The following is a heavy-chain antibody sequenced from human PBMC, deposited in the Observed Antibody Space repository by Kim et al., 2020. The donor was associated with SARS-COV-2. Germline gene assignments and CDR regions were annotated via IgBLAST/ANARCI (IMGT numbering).Heavy chain of an antibody. CDR2: ISGDGGST. CDR3: VSFFYVAGTDY. Sequence: GGSLRLSCAASGFTFDDYAMHWVRQAPGKGLEWVSLISGDGGSTYYADSVKGRFTISRDNSKNSLYLQMNSLRTEDTALYYCVSFFYVAGTDYWGQGTLVTVSS. CDR1: GFTFDDYA. D-gene: IGHD6-19*01. V-gene: IGHV3-43*02. J-gene: IGHJ4*02.